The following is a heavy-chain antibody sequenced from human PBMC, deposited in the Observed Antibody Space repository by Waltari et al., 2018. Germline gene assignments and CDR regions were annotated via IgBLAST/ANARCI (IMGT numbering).Heavy chain of an antibody. CDR3: AGGMPFGATHYFDY. Sequence: QLQLQGSGPGLVKPSETLSLTCTVSGGSINSDYNYWGWLRQPPGKGLEWIVSIYYSGRTYCDPSLKSRVTISLDTSKNQFSLKLSSVTAADTAVYYCAGGMPFGATHYFDYWGQGVLVTVSS. CDR1: GGSINSDYNY. CDR2: IYYSGRT. J-gene: IGHJ4*02. V-gene: IGHV4-39*07. D-gene: IGHD1-26*01.